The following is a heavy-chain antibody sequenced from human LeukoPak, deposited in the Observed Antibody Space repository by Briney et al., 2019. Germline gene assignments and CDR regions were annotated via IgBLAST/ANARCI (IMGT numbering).Heavy chain of an antibody. CDR3: AKEGLSSGWYDLYFDS. CDR1: GFIFSSYG. V-gene: IGHV3-30*18. J-gene: IGHJ4*02. CDR2: ISYDGSKK. D-gene: IGHD6-19*01. Sequence: GGSLRLSCAVSGFIFSSYGMHWARQAPGKGLEWVAVISYDGSKKYYADSVKGRFTISRDNSQNTLYLQMNSLTTEDTAVYCCAKEGLSSGWYDLYFDSWGQGTLVTVSS.